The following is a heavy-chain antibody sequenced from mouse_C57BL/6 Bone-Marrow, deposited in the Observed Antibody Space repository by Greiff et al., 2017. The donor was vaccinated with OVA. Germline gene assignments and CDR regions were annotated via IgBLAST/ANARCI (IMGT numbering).Heavy chain of an antibody. V-gene: IGHV1-18*01. CDR1: GYTFTDYN. CDR2: INPNNGGT. J-gene: IGHJ3*01. D-gene: IGHD2-1*01. CDR3: ARVYGNQFAY. Sequence: EVKLQESGPELVKPGASVKIPCKASGYTFTDYNMDWVKQSHGKSLEWIGDINPNNGGTIYNQKFKGKATLTVDKSSSTAYMELRSLTSEDTAVYYCARVYGNQFAYWGQGTLVTVSA.